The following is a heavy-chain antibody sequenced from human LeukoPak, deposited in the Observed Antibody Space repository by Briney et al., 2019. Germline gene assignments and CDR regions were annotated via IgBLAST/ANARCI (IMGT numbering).Heavy chain of an antibody. V-gene: IGHV3-53*01. CDR3: ARDRGSGSSRYGMDV. J-gene: IGHJ6*02. CDR1: GFTVSSNY. Sequence: GGSLRLSCAASGFTVSSNYMSWVRQAPGKGLEWVSVIYSGGSTYCADSVKGRFTISRDNSKNTLYLQMNSLRAEDTAVYYCARDRGSGSSRYGMDVWGQGTTVTVSS. CDR2: IYSGGST. D-gene: IGHD3-10*01.